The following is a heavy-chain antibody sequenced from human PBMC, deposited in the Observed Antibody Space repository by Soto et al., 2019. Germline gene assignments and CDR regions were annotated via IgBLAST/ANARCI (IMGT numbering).Heavy chain of an antibody. CDR3: AIDLPGDLLPTCFDP. CDR2: ISGSGDST. CDR1: GFTFTSYA. V-gene: IGHV3-23*01. Sequence: EVLLLESGGGLVQPGGSLRLSCAASGFTFTSYAMNWVRQAPGKGLEWVSAISGSGDSTYYVDSVKGRFTISRDNSNNTLYLQMNSLRAEDTAVYYCAIDLPGDLLPTCFDPWGQGTLVTVSS. J-gene: IGHJ5*02. D-gene: IGHD1-26*01.